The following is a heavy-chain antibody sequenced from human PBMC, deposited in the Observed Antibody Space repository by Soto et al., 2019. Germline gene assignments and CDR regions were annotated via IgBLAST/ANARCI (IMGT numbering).Heavy chain of an antibody. Sequence: QVQLVESGGGVVQPGRSLRLSCAASGFTFSSYGMHWVRQAPGKGLEGVAVIWYDGSNKYYADSVKGRFTISRDNSKNTLYLQMNSLRAEDTAVYYCARAGFGSSGWYYFDYWGQGTLVTVSS. CDR3: ARAGFGSSGWYYFDY. J-gene: IGHJ4*02. D-gene: IGHD6-19*01. CDR1: GFTFSSYG. V-gene: IGHV3-33*01. CDR2: IWYDGSNK.